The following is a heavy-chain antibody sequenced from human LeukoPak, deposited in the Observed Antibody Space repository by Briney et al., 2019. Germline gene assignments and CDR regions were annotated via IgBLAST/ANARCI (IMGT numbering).Heavy chain of an antibody. V-gene: IGHV1-8*01. Sequence: ASVKVSCKASGYTFTSYDINWVRQATGKGREGMGCMNPNRGKTGYAQKFQGRVTMTRNSSISTAYIELSSLRPEDTAVYYCARLCGSSWHGGDYWGQGALVTVSS. CDR3: ARLCGSSWHGGDY. J-gene: IGHJ4*02. D-gene: IGHD6-13*01. CDR2: MNPNRGKT. CDR1: GYTFTSYD.